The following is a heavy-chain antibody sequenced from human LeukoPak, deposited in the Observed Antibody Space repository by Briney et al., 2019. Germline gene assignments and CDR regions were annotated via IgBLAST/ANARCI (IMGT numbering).Heavy chain of an antibody. CDR3: AKDLPYGSGSYRGDAFDI. CDR2: ISGSGGST. D-gene: IGHD3-10*01. J-gene: IGHJ3*02. Sequence: GGSLRLSCAASGFTFSSYAMSWVRQAPGKGLEWVSAISGSGGSTYYADSVKGRFTISRDNSKNTLYLQMNSLRAEDTAVYYCAKDLPYGSGSYRGDAFDIWGQGTMVTVSS. V-gene: IGHV3-23*01. CDR1: GFTFSSYA.